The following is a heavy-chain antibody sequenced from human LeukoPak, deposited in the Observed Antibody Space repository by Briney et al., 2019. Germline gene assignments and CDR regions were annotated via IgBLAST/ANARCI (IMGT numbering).Heavy chain of an antibody. CDR2: INPNSGGT. CDR1: GYTFTGYY. Sequence: ASVKVSCKASGYTFTGYYMHWVRQASGQGLEWMGWINPNSGGTNYAQKFQGRVTMTRDTSISTAYMELSRLRSDDTAVYYCARDRSSGDSSGYYYYYGMDVWGQGATVTVSS. J-gene: IGHJ6*02. D-gene: IGHD3-22*01. V-gene: IGHV1-2*02. CDR3: ARDRSSGDSSGYYYYYGMDV.